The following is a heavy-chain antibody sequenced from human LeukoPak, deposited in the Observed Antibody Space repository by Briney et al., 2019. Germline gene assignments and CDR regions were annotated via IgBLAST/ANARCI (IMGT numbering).Heavy chain of an antibody. J-gene: IGHJ4*02. Sequence: KSSETLSLTCTVSVGSISSYYWSWIRQPAGKGLEWIGRIYTSGSTNYNPSLKSRVTMSVDTSKNQFSLKLSSVTAADTAVYYCARGDIAAAGAPLGYWGQGTLVTVSS. V-gene: IGHV4-4*07. CDR2: IYTSGST. CDR1: VGSISSYY. CDR3: ARGDIAAAGAPLGY. D-gene: IGHD6-13*01.